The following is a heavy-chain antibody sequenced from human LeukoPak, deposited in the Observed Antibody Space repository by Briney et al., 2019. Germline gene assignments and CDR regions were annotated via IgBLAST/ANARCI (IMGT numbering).Heavy chain of an antibody. CDR3: ARCRGLLEWFSPPLQEDYFDY. D-gene: IGHD3-3*01. CDR2: INTSGST. V-gene: IGHV4-34*01. J-gene: IGHJ4*02. CDR1: GGSFSGYY. Sequence: PSETLSLTCAVSGGSFSGYYWSWIRQPPGKGLEWIGGINTSGSTNYNPSLKSRVTISVDTSKNQFSLKLSSVTAADTAVYYCARCRGLLEWFSPPLQEDYFDYWRQGTLVSVP.